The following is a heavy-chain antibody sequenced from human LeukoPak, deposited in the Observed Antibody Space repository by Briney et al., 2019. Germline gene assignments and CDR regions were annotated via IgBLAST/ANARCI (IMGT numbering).Heavy chain of an antibody. CDR1: GFTFSDYI. J-gene: IGHJ3*02. CDR2: ISSSSNYI. Sequence: GGSLRLSCAASGFTFSDYIMNWVRQAPGKGLEWVSYISSSSNYIYYADSVKGRFTISRDNAKNSLYLQMNSLKPGATAVYYCARECMDTTMVDAFDIWGQGTMVTVSS. CDR3: ARECMDTTMVDAFDI. D-gene: IGHD5-18*01. V-gene: IGHV3-21*04.